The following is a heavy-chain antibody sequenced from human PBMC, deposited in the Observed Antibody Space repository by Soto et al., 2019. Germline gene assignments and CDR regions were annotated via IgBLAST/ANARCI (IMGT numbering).Heavy chain of an antibody. D-gene: IGHD2-2*02. CDR3: AGGCSSTSCYINYYYGMDV. Sequence: GAAVKVSCKASGYTFTGYYMHWVRQAPGQGXEWMGWINPNSGGTNYAQKFQGRVTMTRDTSISTAYMELSRLRSDDTAVYYCAGGCSSTSCYINYYYGMDVWGQGSTVTVSS. V-gene: IGHV1-2*02. CDR2: INPNSGGT. CDR1: GYTFTGYY. J-gene: IGHJ6*02.